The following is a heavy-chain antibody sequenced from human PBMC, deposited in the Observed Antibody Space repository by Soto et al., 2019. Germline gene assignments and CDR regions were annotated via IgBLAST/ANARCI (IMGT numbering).Heavy chain of an antibody. D-gene: IGHD2-21*01. Sequence: GGSLRLFCAASGFNFRGYAISWVRQAPGKGLEWVSGISATGGTTYYVDSVKGRFTISRENSKNTLYLQMNSLRAGDTAVYYCAKGRDGYNTMGGYWGQGTLVTVSS. CDR1: GFNFRGYA. V-gene: IGHV3-23*01. CDR3: AKGRDGYNTMGGY. CDR2: ISATGGTT. J-gene: IGHJ4*02.